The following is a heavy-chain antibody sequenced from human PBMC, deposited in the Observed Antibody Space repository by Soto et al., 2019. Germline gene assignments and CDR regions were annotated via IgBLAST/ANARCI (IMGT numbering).Heavy chain of an antibody. CDR1: GGSISTYW. D-gene: IGHD2-15*01. V-gene: IGHV4-59*01. J-gene: IGHJ4*02. CDR3: ARSRGSTRSFDY. CDR2: IYYSGST. Sequence: SETLSLTCTVSGGSISTYWWSWIRQPPRKGLEWIGYIYYSGSTNYNPSLKSRVTISVDTSKNQFPLKLTSVTAADTAVYYCARSRGSTRSFDYWGQGTLVTVSS.